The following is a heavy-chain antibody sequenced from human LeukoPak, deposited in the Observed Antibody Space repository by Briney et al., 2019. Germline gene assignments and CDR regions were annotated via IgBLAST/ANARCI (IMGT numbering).Heavy chain of an antibody. CDR3: ARVPLIAAAGPYDAFDI. CDR1: GGSFSGYY. Sequence: SETLSLTCAVYGGSFSGYYWSWIRQPPGKGLEWIGEINHSGSTNYNPSLKSRVTISVDTSKNQFSLKLSSVTAADTAVYYCARVPLIAAAGPYDAFDIWGQGTMVTVSS. V-gene: IGHV4-34*01. J-gene: IGHJ3*02. D-gene: IGHD6-13*01. CDR2: INHSGST.